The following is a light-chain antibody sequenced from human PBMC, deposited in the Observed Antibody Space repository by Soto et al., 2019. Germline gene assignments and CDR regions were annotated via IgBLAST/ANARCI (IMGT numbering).Light chain of an antibody. CDR3: QHYDSYSAT. CDR1: QNIDSW. Sequence: DIQMTQSPSTLSPSVGDRVTITCRASQNIDSWLAWYQQKPGKAPKLLIYKASFLEGGVPSRFSGSGSGTEFILTISSLQPDDFASYYCQHYDSYSATFGQGTKLEIK. V-gene: IGKV1-5*03. CDR2: KAS. J-gene: IGKJ2*01.